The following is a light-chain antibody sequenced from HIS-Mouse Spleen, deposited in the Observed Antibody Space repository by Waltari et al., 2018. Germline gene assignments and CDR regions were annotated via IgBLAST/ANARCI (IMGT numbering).Light chain of an antibody. CDR3: QAWDSSYSV. J-gene: IGLJ2*01. CDR2: EDS. CDR1: ALPKKY. Sequence: SYELTQPPSVSVSPGQTARITCSGDALPKKYAYWYQQKSGQAPVLVIYEDSKRPSGIPERYSGSSSGNTATLTISGTQAMDEADYYCQAWDSSYSVFGGGTKLTVL. V-gene: IGLV3-10*01.